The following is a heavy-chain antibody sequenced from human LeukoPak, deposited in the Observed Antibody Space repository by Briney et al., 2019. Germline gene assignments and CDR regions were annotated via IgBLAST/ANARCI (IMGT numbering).Heavy chain of an antibody. CDR1: GASMNKYY. Sequence: TSETLSLTCTVSGASMNKYYWSCIRQPPGKGLEWIGYIHYGGNTNYSPSLKSRLTISVDRSNNQFSLSLTSVTAADTAVYYCARRSDLWSGFRSDYYYMDVWGNGTTVIVSS. D-gene: IGHD3-3*01. V-gene: IGHV4-59*08. J-gene: IGHJ6*03. CDR3: ARRSDLWSGFRSDYYYMDV. CDR2: IHYGGNT.